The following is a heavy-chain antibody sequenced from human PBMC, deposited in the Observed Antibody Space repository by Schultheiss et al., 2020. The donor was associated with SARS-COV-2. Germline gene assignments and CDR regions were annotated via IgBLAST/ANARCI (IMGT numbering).Heavy chain of an antibody. Sequence: SETLSLTCTVSGGSISSGGYYWSWIRQHPGKGLEWIGYIYYSGSTYYNPSLKSRVTISVDTSKNQFSLKLSSVTAADTAVYYCARDRDNWNGRHFDYWGQGTLVTVSS. CDR1: GGSISSGGYY. CDR2: IYYSGST. CDR3: ARDRDNWNGRHFDY. J-gene: IGHJ4*02. D-gene: IGHD1-1*01. V-gene: IGHV4-31*03.